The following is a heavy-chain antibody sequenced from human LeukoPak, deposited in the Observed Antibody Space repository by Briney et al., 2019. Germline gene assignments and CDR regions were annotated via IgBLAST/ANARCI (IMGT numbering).Heavy chain of an antibody. CDR1: GYTFTSYG. Sequence: GASVKVSCKASGYTFTSYGISWVRQAPGQGLEWMGWISAYNGNTNYAQKLQGRVTMTTDTSTSTAYMKLRSLRSDDTAVYYCARGWGNTAMVTGMGYWGQGTLVTVSS. V-gene: IGHV1-18*01. D-gene: IGHD5-18*01. CDR3: ARGWGNTAMVTGMGY. CDR2: ISAYNGNT. J-gene: IGHJ4*02.